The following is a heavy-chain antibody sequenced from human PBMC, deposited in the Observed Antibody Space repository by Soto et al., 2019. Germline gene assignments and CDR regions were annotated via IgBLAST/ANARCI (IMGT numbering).Heavy chain of an antibody. D-gene: IGHD3-3*01. J-gene: IGHJ4*02. Sequence: WETLSLTXTVSGGSISNYFCNWIRQPAGKGLEWIGRIDNSGSTNYNPSLKSRITMSADTSRNQFSLKLNSVTAADTAVYYCARGGQDFWSGPFDYWGQGALVTVSS. CDR2: IDNSGST. CDR3: ARGGQDFWSGPFDY. V-gene: IGHV4-4*07. CDR1: GGSISNYF.